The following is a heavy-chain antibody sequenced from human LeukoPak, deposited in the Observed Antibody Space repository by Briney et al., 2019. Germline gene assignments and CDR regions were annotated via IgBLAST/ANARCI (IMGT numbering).Heavy chain of an antibody. J-gene: IGHJ6*02. CDR3: ARDPYYYGDYHGYGMDV. CDR1: GGSISSGGYY. CDR2: IYYSGST. D-gene: IGHD4-17*01. Sequence: PSETLSLTCTVSGGSISSGGYYWSWIRQHPGKGLEWIGYIYYSGSTNYNPSLKSRVTISVDTSKNQFSLKLSSVTAADTAVYYCARDPYYYGDYHGYGMDVWGQGTTVTVSS. V-gene: IGHV4-61*08.